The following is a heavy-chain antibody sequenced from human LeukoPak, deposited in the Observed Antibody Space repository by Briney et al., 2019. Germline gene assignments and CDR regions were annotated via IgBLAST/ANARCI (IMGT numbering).Heavy chain of an antibody. V-gene: IGHV4-31*03. D-gene: IGHD3-9*01. CDR2: IYYSGST. CDR3: ARASDDILTGGSDY. Sequence: SETLSLTCTVSGGSISSGGYYWSWLRQPPGKGLEWIGYIYYSGSTYYNPSLKSRVTISVDTSKNQFYLKLSSVTAADTAVYYCARASDDILTGGSDYWGQGTLVTVSS. CDR1: GGSISSGGYY. J-gene: IGHJ4*02.